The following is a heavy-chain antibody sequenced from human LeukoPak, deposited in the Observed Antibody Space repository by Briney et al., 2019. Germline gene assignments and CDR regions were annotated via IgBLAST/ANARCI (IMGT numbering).Heavy chain of an antibody. V-gene: IGHV4-39*01. D-gene: IGHD2-2*01. CDR3: ASLPVVPAAWRDY. Sequence: PSETLSLTCTVSGVSISSSNSYWGWIRQPPGKGLEWIGSIYYSGNTYYNASLKSQVSISIDTSKNQFSLRLTSVTAADTAVYYCASLPVVPAAWRDYWGQGTLVTVSS. J-gene: IGHJ4*02. CDR2: IYYSGNT. CDR1: GVSISSSNSY.